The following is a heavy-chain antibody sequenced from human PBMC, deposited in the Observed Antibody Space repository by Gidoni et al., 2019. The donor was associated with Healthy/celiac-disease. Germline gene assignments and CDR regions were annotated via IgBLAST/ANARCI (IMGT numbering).Heavy chain of an antibody. J-gene: IGHJ5*02. CDR1: GGSISSYY. V-gene: IGHV4-59*01. D-gene: IGHD2-15*01. CDR3: ARGPLRVAWFDP. Sequence: QVQLQESGPGLVKPSETLSLTCTVSGGSISSYYWSWIRQPPGKGLEWIGYIYYRGSTNYNPSLKSRVTISVDTSKNQFSLKLSSVTAADTAVYYCARGPLRVAWFDPWGQGTLVTVSS. CDR2: IYYRGST.